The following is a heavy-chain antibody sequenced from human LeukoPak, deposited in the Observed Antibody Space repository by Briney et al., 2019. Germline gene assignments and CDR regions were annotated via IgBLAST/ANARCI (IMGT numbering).Heavy chain of an antibody. CDR3: VGYCSGGSCYGAYDI. J-gene: IGHJ3*02. Sequence: SETLSLTCTVSGGSISSGDYYWSWIRQPPGKGLEWIGYIYYSGGTYYNPSLKSRVTISVDTSKNQFSLKLSSVTAADTAVYYCVGYCSGGSCYGAYDIWGQGTMVTVSS. V-gene: IGHV4-30-4*01. CDR1: GGSISSGDYY. D-gene: IGHD2-15*01. CDR2: IYYSGGT.